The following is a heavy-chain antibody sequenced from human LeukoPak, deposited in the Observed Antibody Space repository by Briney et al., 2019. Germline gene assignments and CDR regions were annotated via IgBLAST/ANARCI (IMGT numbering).Heavy chain of an antibody. Sequence: SETLSLTCTVSGGSISSGGYYWSWIRQHPGKGLEWLGYIYYSGSTYYNPSLKTRVTISVDTSKNQCSLKLSAWTAADTAVYYCARGVGRFGANWFDPWGQGTLVTVSS. D-gene: IGHD3-10*01. CDR3: ARGVGRFGANWFDP. V-gene: IGHV4-31*03. J-gene: IGHJ5*02. CDR1: GGSISSGGYY. CDR2: IYYSGST.